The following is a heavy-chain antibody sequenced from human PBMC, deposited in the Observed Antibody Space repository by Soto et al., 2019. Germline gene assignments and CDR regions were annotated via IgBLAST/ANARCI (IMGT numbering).Heavy chain of an antibody. CDR3: AKSLYDSSGYQPLGF. D-gene: IGHD3-22*01. Sequence: PGGSLRLSCAASGFTFSSYAMTWVRQAPGKGLEWVSGISGSSVMTYYADSVKGRFTISRDNSKNTLYLQMNSLRAEDTAVYYCAKSLYDSSGYQPLGFWGQGTLVTVSS. CDR2: ISGSSVMT. V-gene: IGHV3-23*01. CDR1: GFTFSSYA. J-gene: IGHJ4*02.